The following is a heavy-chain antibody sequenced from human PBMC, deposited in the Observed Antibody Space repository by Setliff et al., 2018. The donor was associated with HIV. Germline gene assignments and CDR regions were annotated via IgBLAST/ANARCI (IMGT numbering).Heavy chain of an antibody. CDR2: ISGSGGST. CDR3: ARNLGYDSRGYHPLGY. D-gene: IGHD3-22*01. V-gene: IGHV3-23*01. CDR1: GFTFSSYA. Sequence: PGGSLRLSCAASGFTFSSYAMSWVRQAPGKGLEWVSAISGSGGSTYYADSVKGRFTISRDNSKNTLYLQMNSLRAEDTAVYYCARNLGYDSRGYHPLGYWGQGTLVTVSS. J-gene: IGHJ4*02.